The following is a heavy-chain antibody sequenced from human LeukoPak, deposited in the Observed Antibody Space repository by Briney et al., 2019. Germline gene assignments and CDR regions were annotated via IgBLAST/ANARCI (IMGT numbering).Heavy chain of an antibody. J-gene: IGHJ5*02. V-gene: IGHV3-48*03. Sequence: GGSLRLSCAASGFTFSSYEMNWVRQAPGKGLEWVSYISNSDSNIKYADSVKGRFTISRDNAKNSLYLQMNSLRAEDTAVYYCARDLGQYYDTSDNWFDPWGQGTLVTVSS. CDR1: GFTFSSYE. CDR3: ARDLGQYYDTSDNWFDP. D-gene: IGHD3-22*01. CDR2: ISNSDSNI.